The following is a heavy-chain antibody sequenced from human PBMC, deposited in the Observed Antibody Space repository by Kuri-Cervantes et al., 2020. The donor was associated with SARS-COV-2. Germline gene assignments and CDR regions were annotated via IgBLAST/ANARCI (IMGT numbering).Heavy chain of an antibody. J-gene: IGHJ3*02. V-gene: IGHV1-46*01. CDR2: IHPGDGTT. CDR1: GYTFTNYY. CDR3: ARDKLAFDI. D-gene: IGHD3-10*01. Sequence: ASVKVSCKASGYTFTSGYTFTNYYMHWARQAPGQGLEWVGMIHPGDGTTSYAQKFQGRVTITRDTSTSTIYMELSSLRSEDTAVYYCARDKLAFDIWGQGTMVTVSS.